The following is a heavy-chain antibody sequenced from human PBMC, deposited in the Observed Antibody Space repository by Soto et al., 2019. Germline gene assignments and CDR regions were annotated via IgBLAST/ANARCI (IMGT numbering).Heavy chain of an antibody. CDR2: TRNKANSYTT. D-gene: IGHD5-12*01. CDR1: GFTFSDHY. Sequence: PGGSLRLSCAASGFTFSDHYMDWVRQAPGKGLEWVGRTRNKANSYTTEYAASVKGRFTISRDDSKNSLYLQMNSLKTEDTAVYYCVTRYSSPPYSGYDFDYWGQGTLVTVSS. CDR3: VTRYSSPPYSGYDFDY. J-gene: IGHJ4*02. V-gene: IGHV3-72*01.